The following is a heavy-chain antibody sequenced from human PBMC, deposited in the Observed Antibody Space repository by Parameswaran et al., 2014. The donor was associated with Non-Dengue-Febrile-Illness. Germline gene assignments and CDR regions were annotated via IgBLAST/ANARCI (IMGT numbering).Heavy chain of an antibody. CDR3: ARDHCSGGSCYFYYYYGMDV. Sequence: VRQAPGKGLEWVSVIYSGGSTYYADSVKGRFTISRDNSKNTLYLQMNSLRAEDTAVYYCARDHCSGGSCYFYYYYGMDVWGQGTTVTVSS. D-gene: IGHD2-15*01. CDR2: IYSGGST. V-gene: IGHV3-66*01. J-gene: IGHJ6*02.